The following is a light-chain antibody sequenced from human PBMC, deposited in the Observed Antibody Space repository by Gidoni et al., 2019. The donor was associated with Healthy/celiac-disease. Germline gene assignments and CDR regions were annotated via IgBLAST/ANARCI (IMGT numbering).Light chain of an antibody. CDR2: GAS. CDR3: QQYGSSPYT. Sequence: EIVLTQSPRTLSLSPGERATLACRASQSVSSSYLAWYQQKPGQAPRLLSYGASSRATGIPDRFSGSWSGTDFTLTIRRLEPEDFAVYYCQQYGSSPYTFGQGTKLEIK. CDR1: QSVSSSY. J-gene: IGKJ2*01. V-gene: IGKV3-20*01.